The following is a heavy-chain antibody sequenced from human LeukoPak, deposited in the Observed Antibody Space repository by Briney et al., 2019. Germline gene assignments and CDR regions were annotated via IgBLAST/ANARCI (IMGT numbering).Heavy chain of an antibody. V-gene: IGHV1-69*01. CDR3: ARARRALPNWFDP. J-gene: IGHJ5*02. CDR2: IIPIFGTA. Sequence: SVKVSCKASGGTFSSYAISWVRQAPGQGLEWMGGIIPIFGTANYAQKFQGRVTITADESTSTAYMELSSLRSDDTAVYYCARARRALPNWFDPWGQGTLVTVSS. CDR1: GGTFSSYA.